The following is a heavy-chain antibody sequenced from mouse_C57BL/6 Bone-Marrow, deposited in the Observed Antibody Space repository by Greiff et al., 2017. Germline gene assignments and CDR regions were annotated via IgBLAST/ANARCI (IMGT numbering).Heavy chain of an antibody. CDR2: IDPETGGT. J-gene: IGHJ2*01. V-gene: IGHV1-15*01. D-gene: IGHD2-4*01. Sequence: VKLMESGAELVRPGASVTLSCKASGYTFTDYEMHWVKQTPVHGLEWIGAIDPETGGTAYNQKFKGKAILTADKSSSTAYMELRSLTSEDSAVYYCTRGALFYDYDGVDYWGQGTTLTVSS. CDR3: TRGALFYDYDGVDY. CDR1: GYTFTDYE.